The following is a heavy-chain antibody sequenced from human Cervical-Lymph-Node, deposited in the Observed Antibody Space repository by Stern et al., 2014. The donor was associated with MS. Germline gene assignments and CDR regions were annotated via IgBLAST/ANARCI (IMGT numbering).Heavy chain of an antibody. D-gene: IGHD1-20*01. V-gene: IGHV3-11*01. CDR3: ARGPITGMPRLC. CDR1: GFIFSDYY. CDR2: IDKSGTDI. Sequence: MQLVESGGGLVKPGGSLRLSCAASGFIFSDYYMSWIRPAPGKGLEWVSYIDKSGTDIYYADSVKGRFTISRDNAKNSVFLQMSSLRAEDTAVYYCARGPITGMPRLCWGQGTLVTVSS. J-gene: IGHJ1*01.